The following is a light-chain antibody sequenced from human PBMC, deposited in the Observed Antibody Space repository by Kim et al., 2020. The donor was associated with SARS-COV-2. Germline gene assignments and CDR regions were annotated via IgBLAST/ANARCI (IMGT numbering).Light chain of an antibody. CDR2: EDN. J-gene: IGLJ3*02. V-gene: IGLV6-57*03. CDR3: QSYDSSNLNWV. Sequence: TVTRTCTRGSGSIDSNYVQWYQQRPGSAPTTVIYEDNQRPSGVPDRFSGSIDSSSNSASLTISGLKTEDEADYYCQSYDSSNLNWVFGGGTQLTVL. CDR1: SGSIDSNY.